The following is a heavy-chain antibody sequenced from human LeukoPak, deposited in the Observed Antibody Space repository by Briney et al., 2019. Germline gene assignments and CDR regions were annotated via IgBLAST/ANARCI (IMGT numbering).Heavy chain of an antibody. D-gene: IGHD6-13*01. V-gene: IGHV4-34*01. Sequence: SETLSLTCAVYGGSFSGYYWSWIRQPPGKGLEWIGEINHSGSTNYNPSLKSRVTISVDTSKNQFSLKLSSVTAADTAVYYCARRGVKRIAAAGRGYFDYWGQGTLVTVSS. CDR2: INHSGST. CDR3: ARRGVKRIAAAGRGYFDY. CDR1: GGSFSGYY. J-gene: IGHJ4*02.